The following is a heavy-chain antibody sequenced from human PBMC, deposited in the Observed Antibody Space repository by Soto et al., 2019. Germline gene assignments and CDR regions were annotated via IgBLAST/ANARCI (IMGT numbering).Heavy chain of an antibody. Sequence: PSETLSLTCTVPGGSISGHYWIWIRQSPGKRLEWIGYIFYTGSTNYNPSLKSRVTLSADTSKNQFSLRLSSVTAADTAVYYCARVGSSGWSPDYWGQGTLVTVSS. J-gene: IGHJ4*02. CDR3: ARVGSSGWSPDY. V-gene: IGHV4-59*11. CDR1: GGSISGHY. CDR2: IFYTGST. D-gene: IGHD6-19*01.